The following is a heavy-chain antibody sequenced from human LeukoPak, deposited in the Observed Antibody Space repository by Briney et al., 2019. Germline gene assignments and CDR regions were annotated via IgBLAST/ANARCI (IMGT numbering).Heavy chain of an antibody. Sequence: PSETLSLTCTVSGGSISSGGYYWSWIRQHPGKGLEWIGYIYYSGSTYYNPSLKSRVTISVDTSKNQFSLKLSSVTAADTAVYYCGRDQHDTSGYSYYFYYYMDVWGKGTTVTVSS. CDR1: GGSISSGGYY. CDR2: IYYSGST. V-gene: IGHV4-31*03. D-gene: IGHD3-22*01. CDR3: GRDQHDTSGYSYYFYYYMDV. J-gene: IGHJ6*03.